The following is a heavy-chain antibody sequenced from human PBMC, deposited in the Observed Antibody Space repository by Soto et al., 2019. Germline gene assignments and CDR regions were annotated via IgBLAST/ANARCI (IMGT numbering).Heavy chain of an antibody. CDR2: MWSDGSNK. CDR3: SREGEGPHCAY. CDR1: GFTFSSYG. Sequence: QVQLVESGGGVVQPGRSLRLSCAASGFTFSSYGMHWVRQSPGRGLEWVAVMWSDGSNKYYADAVKGRFTISRDNSKNTLFLQMDSLRPEDTALSYCSREGEGPHCAYWGQGTLVTVSS. V-gene: IGHV3-33*01. D-gene: IGHD3-16*01. J-gene: IGHJ4*02.